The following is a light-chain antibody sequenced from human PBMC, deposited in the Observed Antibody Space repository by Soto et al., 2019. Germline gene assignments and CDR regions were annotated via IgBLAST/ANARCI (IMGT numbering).Light chain of an antibody. J-gene: IGKJ2*01. CDR3: QQYNKWPPYT. CDR1: QSVSSN. Sequence: EIVMTQSPANLSVSPGERATLSCRASQSVSSNLAWYQQKPRQGPRLLIYGASTRATSIPARFSGSGSGTEXTXTINSLQSEDFAVYYCQQYNKWPPYTFGQGTKLEIK. V-gene: IGKV3-15*01. CDR2: GAS.